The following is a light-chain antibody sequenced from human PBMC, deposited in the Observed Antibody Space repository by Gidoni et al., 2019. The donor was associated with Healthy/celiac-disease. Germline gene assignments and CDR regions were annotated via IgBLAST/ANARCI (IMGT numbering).Light chain of an antibody. J-gene: IGKJ2*01. CDR1: QSFSIY. CDR3: QQRSNWPGT. CDR2: DAS. Sequence: EIVLTQSPATLPLSPGERATISCRAIQSFSIYLAWYQQKPGQAPRLLIYDASNRATGIPARFSGSGSGTDFTLTISSLEPEDFAVYYCQQRSNWPGTFGQGTKLEIK. V-gene: IGKV3-11*01.